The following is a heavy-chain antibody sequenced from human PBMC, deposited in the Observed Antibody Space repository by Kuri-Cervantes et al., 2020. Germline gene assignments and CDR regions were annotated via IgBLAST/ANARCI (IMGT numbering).Heavy chain of an antibody. D-gene: IGHD3-10*01. Sequence: GESLKISCAASGFTFSSYSMNWVRQAPGKGLEWVSAISGSGGSTYYADSVKGRFTISRDNSKNTLYLQMNSLRAEDTAVYYCASMVRGVIIMEYYFDYWGQGTLVTVSS. V-gene: IGHV3-23*01. CDR1: GFTFSSYS. CDR3: ASMVRGVIIMEYYFDY. J-gene: IGHJ4*02. CDR2: ISGSGGST.